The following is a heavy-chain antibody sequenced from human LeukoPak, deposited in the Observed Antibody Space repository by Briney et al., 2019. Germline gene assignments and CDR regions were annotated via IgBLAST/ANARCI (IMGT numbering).Heavy chain of an antibody. V-gene: IGHV3-33*01. CDR2: IWYDGSNK. J-gene: IGHJ4*02. Sequence: PGGSLRLSCAASGFTFSSYGMHWVRQAPGKGLEWVAVIWYDGSNKYYADSVKGRFTISRDNSKNTLYLQMNSLRAEDTAVYYCARDGPWKYSSGWYSYFDYWGQGTLVTVSS. D-gene: IGHD6-19*01. CDR1: GFTFSSYG. CDR3: ARDGPWKYSSGWYSYFDY.